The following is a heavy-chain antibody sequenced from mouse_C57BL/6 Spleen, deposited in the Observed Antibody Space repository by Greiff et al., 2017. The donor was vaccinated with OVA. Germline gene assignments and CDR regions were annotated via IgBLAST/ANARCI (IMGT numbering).Heavy chain of an antibody. CDR2: INPNNGGT. J-gene: IGHJ2*01. D-gene: IGHD3-2*02. V-gene: IGHV1-26*01. CDR1: GYTFTDYY. Sequence: VQLQQSGPELVKPGASVKISCKASGYTFTDYYMNWVKQSHGKSLEWIGDINPNNGGTSYNQKFKGKATLTVDKSSSTAYMELRSLTSEDSAVYYCARGRAQAYYFDYWGQGTTLTVSS. CDR3: ARGRAQAYYFDY.